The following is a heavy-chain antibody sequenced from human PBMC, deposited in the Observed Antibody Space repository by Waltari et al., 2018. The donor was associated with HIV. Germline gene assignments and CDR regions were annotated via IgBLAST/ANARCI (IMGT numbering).Heavy chain of an antibody. J-gene: IGHJ4*02. Sequence: QVQLVESGGGVVQPGKSRRLSCAASGFTFSSSAMHWVRQAPGKGLEWVAVIWHDANNQYYADSVQGRFTISRDNSKNTLYLQMNSLRAEDTALYYCARDSPAFSRGTEELDYWGQGTLVTVSS. D-gene: IGHD2-2*01. CDR2: IWHDANNQ. CDR3: ARDSPAFSRGTEELDY. V-gene: IGHV3-33*01. CDR1: GFTFSSSA.